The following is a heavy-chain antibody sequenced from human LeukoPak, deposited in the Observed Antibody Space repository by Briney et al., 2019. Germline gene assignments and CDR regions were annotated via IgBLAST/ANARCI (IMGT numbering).Heavy chain of an antibody. D-gene: IGHD3-9*01. CDR2: ISYDGSNK. Sequence: GGSLRLSCAASGFTFSSYSMNWVRQAPGKGLEWVAVISYDGSNKYYADSVKGRFTISRDNAKNSLYLQMNSLRAEDTAVYYCARDGDPRYDILTGYYPFYYYYYMDVWGKGTTVTVSS. CDR3: ARDGDPRYDILTGYYPFYYYYYMDV. CDR1: GFTFSSYS. J-gene: IGHJ6*03. V-gene: IGHV3-30*03.